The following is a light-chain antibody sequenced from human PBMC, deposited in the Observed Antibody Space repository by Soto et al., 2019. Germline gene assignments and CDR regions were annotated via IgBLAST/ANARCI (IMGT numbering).Light chain of an antibody. V-gene: IGLV3-21*04. Sequence: SYELTQPPSVSVAPGKTARITCGGNNIGSKSVHWYQQKPGQAPVLVIYYDSDRPSGIPERFSGSNSGNTATLTISRVEAGDEADYYCQVWDSSSDRVFGGGTQLIVL. J-gene: IGLJ2*01. CDR1: NIGSKS. CDR2: YDS. CDR3: QVWDSSSDRV.